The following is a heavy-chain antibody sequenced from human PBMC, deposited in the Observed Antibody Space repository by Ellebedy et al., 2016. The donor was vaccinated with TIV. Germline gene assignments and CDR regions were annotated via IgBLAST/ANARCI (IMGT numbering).Heavy chain of an antibody. J-gene: IGHJ4*02. CDR2: IDTSSTDM. Sequence: PGGSLRLSCAASGFTFSSYGMNWVRQAPGKGLEWVSYIDTSSTDMYYADAVKGRFTISRDIAKNTLYLHMNSLRVDDTAVYYCAAYCRGGDCYWGLWGQGTLVTVSS. V-gene: IGHV3-21*01. CDR1: GFTFSSYG. CDR3: AAYCRGGDCYWGL. D-gene: IGHD2-15*01.